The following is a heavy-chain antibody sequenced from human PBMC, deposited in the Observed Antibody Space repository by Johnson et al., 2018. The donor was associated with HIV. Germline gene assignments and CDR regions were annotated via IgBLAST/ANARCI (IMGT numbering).Heavy chain of an antibody. CDR2: ISMSGRTI. CDR1: GFTFSDYF. V-gene: IGHV3-11*04. J-gene: IGHJ3*02. D-gene: IGHD2-2*01. Sequence: QMLLVESGGGLVKPGGSLRLSCAASGFTFSDYFMSWIRQAPGKGLEWVSYISMSGRTIYYADSVKGRFTISRDNAKNSLYLQMNSRRAEDTAVYYCAREGFVVLPAAMRLFAFDIWGQGTMVTVSS. CDR3: AREGFVVLPAAMRLFAFDI.